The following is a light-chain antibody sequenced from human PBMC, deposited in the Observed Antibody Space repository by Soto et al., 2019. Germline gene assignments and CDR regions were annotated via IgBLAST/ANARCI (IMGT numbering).Light chain of an antibody. CDR2: DND. CDR3: GTWDSSLSAVV. CDR1: TSNIGDNY. J-gene: IGLJ2*01. Sequence: QSVLTQPPAVSAAPGQKLTISCAGTTSNIGDNYVSWYQQVPGAAPKLLMYDNDKRPSGIPDRFSGSKSGTSATLGITGLQTGDEADYYCGTWDSSLSAVVFGGGTKRTVL. V-gene: IGLV1-51*01.